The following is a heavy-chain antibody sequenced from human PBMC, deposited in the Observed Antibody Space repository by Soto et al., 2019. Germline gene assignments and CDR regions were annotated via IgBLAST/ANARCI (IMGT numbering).Heavy chain of an antibody. J-gene: IGHJ5*02. Sequence: GASVKVSCKASGYTFTGYYMHWVRQAPGQGLEWMGWINPNSGGTNYAQKFQGRVTMTRDTSISTAYMELSRLRSDDTAVYYCARDLVYSSSELDPWGQGTLVTVSS. D-gene: IGHD6-6*01. CDR2: INPNSGGT. CDR3: ARDLVYSSSELDP. V-gene: IGHV1-2*02. CDR1: GYTFTGYY.